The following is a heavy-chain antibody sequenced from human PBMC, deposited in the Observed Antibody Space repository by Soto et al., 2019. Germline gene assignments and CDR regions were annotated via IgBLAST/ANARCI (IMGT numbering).Heavy chain of an antibody. CDR2: IKSKTDGGTT. CDR3: TTRSYYYGSGSSPFDY. D-gene: IGHD3-10*01. CDR1: GFTFSNAW. J-gene: IGHJ4*02. V-gene: IGHV3-15*07. Sequence: EVQLVESGGGLVKPGGSLRLSCAASGFTFSNAWMNWVRQAPGKGLEWVGRIKSKTDGGTTDYAAPVKGRFTISRDDSKHTLYLPMNSLQTEDTAVYYCTTRSYYYGSGSSPFDYWGQGTLVTVSS.